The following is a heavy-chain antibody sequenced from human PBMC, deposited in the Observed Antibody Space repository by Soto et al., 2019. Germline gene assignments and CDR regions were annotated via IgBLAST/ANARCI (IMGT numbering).Heavy chain of an antibody. D-gene: IGHD3-22*01. CDR2: ISSSSSTI. CDR1: GFTFSSYS. V-gene: IGHV3-48*01. Sequence: EVQLVESGGGLVQPGGSLRLSCAASGFTFSSYSMNWVRQAPGKGLEWVSYISSSSSTIYYADSVKGRFTISRDNAKNSLYLQMNSLRAEDTAVYYCARGPYYYDSSGPSGYFDLWGRGTLVTVSS. CDR3: ARGPYYYDSSGPSGYFDL. J-gene: IGHJ2*01.